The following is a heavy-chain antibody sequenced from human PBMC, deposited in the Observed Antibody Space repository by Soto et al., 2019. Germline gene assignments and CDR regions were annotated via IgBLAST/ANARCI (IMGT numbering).Heavy chain of an antibody. Sequence: QVQLVQSGAEVKKPGASVKVSCRASGYMFTSYDINWVRQAAGQGLEWLGRMNPNNGKTDYAQKCQGRLTMTRDTSISTVYMELSSLTSEDTAVYYCAKDFGGLYNWFDPLGQGTLVTVSS. J-gene: IGHJ5*02. V-gene: IGHV1-8*01. CDR1: GYMFTSYD. CDR3: AKDFGGLYNWFDP. D-gene: IGHD3-16*01. CDR2: MNPNNGKT.